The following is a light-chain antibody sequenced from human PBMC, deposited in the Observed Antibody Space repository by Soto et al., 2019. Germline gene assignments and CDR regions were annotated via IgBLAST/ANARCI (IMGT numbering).Light chain of an antibody. CDR3: QQNYDRPLT. CDR2: GAS. CDR1: QSVSTI. J-gene: IGKJ5*01. V-gene: IGKV3D-15*01. Sequence: EVEMTQSPSSLSASVGERATLTCRASQSVSTILAWYQQKSGRAPRLLIYGASTWDTGIPARFSGSGSGTKFTLTISSLQSEDFATYFCQQNYDRPLTFGQGTRLEI.